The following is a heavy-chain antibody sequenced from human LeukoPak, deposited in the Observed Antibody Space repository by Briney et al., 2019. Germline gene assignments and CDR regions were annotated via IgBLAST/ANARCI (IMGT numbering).Heavy chain of an antibody. CDR1: GSTLSNYL. CDR3: ATMASNVFEY. Sequence: GGSLRLSCEASGSTLSNYLITWVRQAPGKGLEWVANIKPDGREKYYMPSVKGRFTISRDSAKNSFYLQMNSLRAEDTAVYYCATMASNVFEYWGQGTLITVSS. CDR2: IKPDGREK. J-gene: IGHJ4*02. D-gene: IGHD5-24*01. V-gene: IGHV3-7*03.